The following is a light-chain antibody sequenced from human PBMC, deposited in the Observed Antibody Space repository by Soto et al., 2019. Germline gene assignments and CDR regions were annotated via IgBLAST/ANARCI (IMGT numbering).Light chain of an antibody. J-gene: IGKJ5*01. CDR2: WAS. CDR1: PSLFPSSINKNY. V-gene: IGKV4-1*01. Sequence: EIVLSQSPDSLAASLGDRATINRESRPSLFPSSINKNYLAWYQQKPGQPPKLIIYWASTRDSGVPELGICSGAGPPCTRTISSLKDEDLQVYSCQQYYENSITFGQGTRLENK. CDR3: QQYYENSIT.